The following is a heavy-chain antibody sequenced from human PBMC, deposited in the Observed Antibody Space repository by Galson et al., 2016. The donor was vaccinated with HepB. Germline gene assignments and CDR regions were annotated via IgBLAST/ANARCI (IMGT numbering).Heavy chain of an antibody. V-gene: IGHV4-34*01. CDR2: INHSGST. CDR1: GVSFSSSY. CDR3: ARLALAIAAAGTSHGFHNRFDP. D-gene: IGHD6-13*01. Sequence: SETLSLTCAVYGVSFSSSYWSWIRQPLGKGLEWIGEINHSGSTNYNPSLKSRVTISIDTSKNQFSLKLSSVTAADTAVYYCARLALAIAAAGTSHGFHNRFDPWGQGTLVTVSS. J-gene: IGHJ5*02.